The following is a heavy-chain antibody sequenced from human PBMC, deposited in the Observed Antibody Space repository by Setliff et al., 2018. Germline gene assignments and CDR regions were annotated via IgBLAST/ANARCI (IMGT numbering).Heavy chain of an antibody. Sequence: ASVKVSCKASGYIFNSYGISWVRQAPGQGLEWMGWISSYNDVTNYAQRFQGRVTMTTDTSTSATYMELRSLRSDDTAVYYCARAGDAATGRKGVFEYWGQGTLVTVSS. D-gene: IGHD6-13*01. V-gene: IGHV1-18*01. CDR3: ARAGDAATGRKGVFEY. CDR2: ISSYNDVT. J-gene: IGHJ4*02. CDR1: GYIFNSYG.